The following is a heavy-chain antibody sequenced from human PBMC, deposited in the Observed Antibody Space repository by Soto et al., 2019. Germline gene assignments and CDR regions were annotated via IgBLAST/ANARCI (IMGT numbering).Heavy chain of an antibody. CDR2: IIPIFGTA. CDR3: ASGGVVAANDYFDY. V-gene: IGHV1-69*12. D-gene: IGHD2-15*01. CDR1: GGIFSSYA. J-gene: IGHJ4*02. Sequence: QVQLVQSGAEVKKPGSSVKVSCKDSGGIFSSYAISWVRQAPGQGLEWMGGIIPIFGTANYAQKFQGRVTITADESTSTAYMELSSLRSEDTAVYYCASGGVVAANDYFDYWGQGTLVTVSS.